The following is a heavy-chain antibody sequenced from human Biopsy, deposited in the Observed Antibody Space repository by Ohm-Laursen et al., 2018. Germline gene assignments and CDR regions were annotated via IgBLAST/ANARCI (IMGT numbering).Heavy chain of an antibody. J-gene: IGHJ4*02. V-gene: IGHV4-34*01. CDR3: ARDSRGGHLNTTLITGKNLDS. CDR2: IHHSGRT. D-gene: IGHD3-16*01. CDR1: GESFNGYY. Sequence: GTLSLPCAVYGESFNGYYWSWIRQTPGKGLEWIGEIHHSGRTNYNPSLKSRVTISVDTSKNQFSLKLNSVTAADTAVYFCARDSRGGHLNTTLITGKNLDSWGQGILVTVSS.